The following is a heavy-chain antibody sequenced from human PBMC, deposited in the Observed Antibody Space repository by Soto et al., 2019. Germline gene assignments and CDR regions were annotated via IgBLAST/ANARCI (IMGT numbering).Heavy chain of an antibody. CDR1: GFTFSSYA. D-gene: IGHD3-9*01. J-gene: IGHJ6*02. CDR2: ISGSGGST. V-gene: IGHV3-23*01. CDR3: AKSEQDRSHPGLAYYYGMDV. Sequence: GGSLRLSCAASGFTFSSYAMSWVRQAPGKGLEWVSAISGSGGSTYYADSVKGRFTISRDNSKNTLYLQMNSLRAEDTAVYYCAKSEQDRSHPGLAYYYGMDVWGQGTTVTVSS.